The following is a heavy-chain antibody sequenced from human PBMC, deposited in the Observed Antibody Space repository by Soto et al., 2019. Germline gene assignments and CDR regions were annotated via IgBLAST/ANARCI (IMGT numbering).Heavy chain of an antibody. CDR3: ARIAATGRGWDV. Sequence: EVQLLESGGGLVQPGGSLRLSCVDSGFTFSSYWMSWVRQAPVKGREWVGNIKQDGSEENYVDSLKGRFTISRDNAKNSMYLQMNSLRAEDTAVYYCARIAATGRGWDVWGQGTTVVVSS. CDR2: IKQDGSEE. J-gene: IGHJ6*02. D-gene: IGHD6-13*01. CDR1: GFTFSSYW. V-gene: IGHV3-7*01.